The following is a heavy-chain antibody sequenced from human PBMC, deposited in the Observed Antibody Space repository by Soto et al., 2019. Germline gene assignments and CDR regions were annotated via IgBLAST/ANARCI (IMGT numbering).Heavy chain of an antibody. J-gene: IGHJ6*02. D-gene: IGHD3-9*01. CDR1: GGSISSGGYY. Sequence: SETLSLTCTVSGGSISSGGYYWSWIRQHPGKGLEWIGYIYYSGSTYYNPSLKSRVTISVDTSKNQFSLKLSSVTAADTAVYYCARDEGILTGLDHGLFMEVWGQGTTGTSP. V-gene: IGHV4-31*03. CDR3: ARDEGILTGLDHGLFMEV. CDR2: IYYSGST.